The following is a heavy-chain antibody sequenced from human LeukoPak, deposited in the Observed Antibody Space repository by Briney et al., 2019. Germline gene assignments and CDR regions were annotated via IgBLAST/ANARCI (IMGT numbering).Heavy chain of an antibody. Sequence: ASVKVSCKASGGTFSSYAISWVRQAPGQGLEWMGGIIPIFGTANYAQKFQGRVTITADESTSTAYMELSSLRSEDTAVYYCARDLYGDYFDYWGREPWSPSPQ. CDR3: ARDLYGDYFDY. CDR1: GGTFSSYA. CDR2: IIPIFGTA. D-gene: IGHD4-17*01. J-gene: IGHJ4*02. V-gene: IGHV1-69*13.